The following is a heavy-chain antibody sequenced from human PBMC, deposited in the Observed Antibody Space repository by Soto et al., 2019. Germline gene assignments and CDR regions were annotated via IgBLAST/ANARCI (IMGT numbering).Heavy chain of an antibody. CDR2: ISDSSSYI. CDR3: AREDSIIIPAVSDF. D-gene: IGHD2-2*01. J-gene: IGHJ4*02. V-gene: IGHV3-21*01. CDR1: GFTFSSYS. Sequence: GGSLRLSCAASGFTFSSYSMNWVRQAPGKGLEWLSSISDSSSYIYYADSVKGRFTISRDNAKNTLYLQMNSLRAEDTAVYYCAREDSIIIPAVSDFWGQGTLVTVSS.